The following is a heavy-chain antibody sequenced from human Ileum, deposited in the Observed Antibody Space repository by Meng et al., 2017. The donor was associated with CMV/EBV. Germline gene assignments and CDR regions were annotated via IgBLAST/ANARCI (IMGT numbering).Heavy chain of an antibody. V-gene: IGHV3-74*01. CDR3: ASRVEVVGATHGAFDI. CDR1: GFTFSNSW. J-gene: IGHJ3*02. D-gene: IGHD1-26*01. Sequence: GGSLRLSCAASGFTFSNSWMHWVRQAPGKGLVWVSRINGDGGGITYADSVKGRFTISRDNAKNTLWLQMNTLRPEDTAVYYCASRVEVVGATHGAFDIWGPGTMVTVSS. CDR2: INGDGGGI.